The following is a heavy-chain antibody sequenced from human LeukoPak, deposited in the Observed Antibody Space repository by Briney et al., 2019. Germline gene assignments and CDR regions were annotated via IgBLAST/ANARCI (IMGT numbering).Heavy chain of an antibody. Sequence: PGGSLKLSCAASGFTFSDHYMDWVRQAPGKGLEWVGRIRNRTKNYTTEYAASVKGRFTISRDDSKNSLYLQMNSLKTEDTAVYYCARASGSYVPDLWGQGTLATVSS. CDR1: GFTFSDHY. J-gene: IGHJ5*02. V-gene: IGHV3-72*01. CDR3: ARASGSYVPDL. CDR2: IRNRTKNYTT. D-gene: IGHD1-26*01.